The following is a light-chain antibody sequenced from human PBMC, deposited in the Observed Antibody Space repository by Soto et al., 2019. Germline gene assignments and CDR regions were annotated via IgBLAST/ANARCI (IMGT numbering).Light chain of an antibody. V-gene: IGKV3-15*01. J-gene: IGKJ1*01. Sequence: EIVMTQSPATLSVSPGERVTLSCRASQSVTSNLAWYQQRPGQAPSLLIYGASTRAAGIPARFSGGGSGTEFTLTISSLQSEDFAVYFCQQYTDWPRTFDQGTKLEVK. CDR2: GAS. CDR1: QSVTSN. CDR3: QQYTDWPRT.